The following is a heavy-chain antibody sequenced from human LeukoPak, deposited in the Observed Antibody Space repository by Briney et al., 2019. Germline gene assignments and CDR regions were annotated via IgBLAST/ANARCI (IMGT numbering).Heavy chain of an antibody. CDR2: IYHSGST. J-gene: IGHJ4*02. CDR1: GGSISSYY. V-gene: IGHV4-59*12. D-gene: IGHD3-16*01. CDR3: ARSRLGSACFDY. Sequence: SETLSLTCTVSGGSISSYYWSWIRQPPGKGLEWIGYIYHSGSTYYNPSLKSRVTISVDRSKNQFSLKLSSVTATDTAVYYCARSRLGSACFDYWGQGTLVTVSS.